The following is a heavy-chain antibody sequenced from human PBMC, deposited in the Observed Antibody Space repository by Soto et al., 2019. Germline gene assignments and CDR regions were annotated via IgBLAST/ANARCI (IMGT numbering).Heavy chain of an antibody. V-gene: IGHV4-39*01. CDR3: ASGYAAMGLLDY. CDR1: GGSISSSSYY. Sequence: QLQLQESGPGLVKPSETLSLTCTVSGGSISSSSYYWGWIRQPPGKGLEWIGSIYYSGSTYYNPSLKRRVTISVDTSKNQFSLKLSSVTAADTAVYYCASGYAAMGLLDYWGQGTLVTVSS. CDR2: IYYSGST. J-gene: IGHJ4*02. D-gene: IGHD2-2*01.